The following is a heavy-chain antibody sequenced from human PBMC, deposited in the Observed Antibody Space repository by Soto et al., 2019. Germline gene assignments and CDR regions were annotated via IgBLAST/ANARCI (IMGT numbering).Heavy chain of an antibody. V-gene: IGHV4-30-4*01. CDR3: ARGPSGDKVDS. Sequence: QVQLQESGPGLVKPSQTLSLTCTVSGGSISTVDYWWSWIRQSPDMGLEWIGHIYDGGRTYNNPSLPSRVTMSVDTPKSQHSLTLSSVSAADTAVYYCARGPSGDKVDSWGQGTLVTVSS. CDR2: IYDGGRT. CDR1: GGSISTVDYW. J-gene: IGHJ4*02. D-gene: IGHD7-27*01.